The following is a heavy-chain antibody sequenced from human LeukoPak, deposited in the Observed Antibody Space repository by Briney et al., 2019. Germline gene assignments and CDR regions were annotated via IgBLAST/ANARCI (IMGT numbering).Heavy chain of an antibody. CDR2: ISCNGGST. V-gene: IGHV3-64*01. CDR1: GFTFSSYA. Sequence: GGSLRLSCAASGFTFSSYAMHWVRQAPGKGLEYVSAISCNGGSTYYANSVKGRFTISRDNSKNTLYLQMGSLRAEDMAVYYCARGRDGYNWHYFDYGGQGTLVTVSS. J-gene: IGHJ4*02. D-gene: IGHD5-24*01. CDR3: ARGRDGYNWHYFDY.